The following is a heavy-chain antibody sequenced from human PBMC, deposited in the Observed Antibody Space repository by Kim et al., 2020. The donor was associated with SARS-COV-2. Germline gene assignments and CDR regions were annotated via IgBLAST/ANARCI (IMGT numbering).Heavy chain of an antibody. V-gene: IGHV4-39*07. Sequence: NPSIKSRVPISVDTSKNQFSLKLGSVAAADTAVYYCASLGFGELSYWFDPWGQGTLVTVSS. D-gene: IGHD3-10*01. J-gene: IGHJ5*02. CDR3: ASLGFGELSYWFDP.